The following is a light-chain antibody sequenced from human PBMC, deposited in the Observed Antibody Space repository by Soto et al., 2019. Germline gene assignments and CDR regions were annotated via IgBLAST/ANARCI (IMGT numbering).Light chain of an antibody. CDR3: QQGSSFPRT. V-gene: IGKV1-12*01. J-gene: IGKJ1*01. Sequence: DIPMTQSPSSVSASVGDRVTITCRASQDSSNWLAWYQQKPGKAPKLLIYSTSSLQNRVPSRFSGSGSGTEFTLSITSLQPEDFATYYCQQGSSFPRTFGQGTKVEV. CDR1: QDSSNW. CDR2: STS.